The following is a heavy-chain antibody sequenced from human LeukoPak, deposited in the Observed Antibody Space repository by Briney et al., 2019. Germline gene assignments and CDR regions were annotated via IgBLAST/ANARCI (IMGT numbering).Heavy chain of an antibody. J-gene: IGHJ4*02. D-gene: IGHD3-10*01. CDR3: SPETAGNY. Sequence: ASVKVSCKAFGHTLRDVSIHWVRQAPGKGLEWMGGYDPEDDERIYSEKFLGRVTLTEDTSTDTAYINLTRLRSDHTAVYYCSPETAGNYWGQGTLVTVSS. CDR1: GHTLRDVS. CDR2: YDPEDDER. V-gene: IGHV1-24*01.